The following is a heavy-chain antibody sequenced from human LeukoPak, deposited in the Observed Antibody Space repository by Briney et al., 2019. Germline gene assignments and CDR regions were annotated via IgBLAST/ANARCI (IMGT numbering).Heavy chain of an antibody. J-gene: IGHJ3*02. CDR2: IYYSGST. CDR1: GGSISSYY. CDR3: ARAFEPFTSFDI. V-gene: IGHV4-59*01. Sequence: SETLSLTCTVSGGSISSYYWSWIRQPPGKGLEWIGYIYYSGSTNYNPSLKSRVTISVDTSKNQFSLKLSSVTAADTAVYYCARAFEPFTSFDIWGQGTMVTVSS.